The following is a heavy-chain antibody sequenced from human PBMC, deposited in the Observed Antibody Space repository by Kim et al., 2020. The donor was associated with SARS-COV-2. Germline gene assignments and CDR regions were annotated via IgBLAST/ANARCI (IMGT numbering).Heavy chain of an antibody. CDR2: INAGNGNT. CDR1: GYTFTSYA. J-gene: IGHJ3*02. Sequence: ASVKVSCKASGYTFTSYAMHWVRQAPGQRLEWMGWINAGNGNTKYSQKFQGRVTITRDTSASTAYMELSSLRSEDTAVYYCAGDDIVVVPDQSDVFDIWGQGTMVSLS. D-gene: IGHD2-2*01. V-gene: IGHV1-3*01. CDR3: AGDDIVVVPDQSDVFDI.